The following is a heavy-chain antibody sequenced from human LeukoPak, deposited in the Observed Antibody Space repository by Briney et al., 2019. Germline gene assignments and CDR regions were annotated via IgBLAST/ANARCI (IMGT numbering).Heavy chain of an antibody. CDR1: GYTLTELS. CDR3: AGDQRAGSGGNWFDP. V-gene: IGHV1-24*01. J-gene: IGHJ5*02. D-gene: IGHD3-10*01. CDR2: FDPEDGET. Sequence: GASVKVSCKVSGYTLTELSMHWVRQAPGKGLEWMGGFDPEDGETIYAQKFQGRVTMTEDTSTDTAYMELSSLRSEDTAVYYCAGDQRAGSGGNWFDPWGQGTLVTVSS.